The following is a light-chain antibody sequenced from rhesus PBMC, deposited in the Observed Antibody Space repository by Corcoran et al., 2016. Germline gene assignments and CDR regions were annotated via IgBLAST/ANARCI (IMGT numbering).Light chain of an antibody. Sequence: ETVLTQSPATLSLSQGERVSLSCRASQSVGSYLAWYQQNPGHAPRLLIYGAAPRATGIPDRVSGSGSGTDFTLTISSLEPEDVGIYYCQQSSYLWTFGQGTKVEIK. CDR1: QSVGSY. CDR3: QQSSYLWT. V-gene: IGKV3-24*04. J-gene: IGKJ1*01. CDR2: GAA.